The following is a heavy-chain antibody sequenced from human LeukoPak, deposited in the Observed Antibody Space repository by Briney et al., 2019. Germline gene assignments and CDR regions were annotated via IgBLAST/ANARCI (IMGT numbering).Heavy chain of an antibody. Sequence: GGSLRLSCAASGFTFSSYWMSWVRQAPGKGLEWVANIKQDGSEKYYVDSVKGRFTISRDNAKNSLYLQMNSLRAEDTAVYYCAREEYCSSTSCSGVDYWGQGTLVTVSS. CDR3: AREEYCSSTSCSGVDY. CDR2: IKQDGSEK. CDR1: GFTFSSYW. D-gene: IGHD2-2*01. V-gene: IGHV3-7*01. J-gene: IGHJ4*02.